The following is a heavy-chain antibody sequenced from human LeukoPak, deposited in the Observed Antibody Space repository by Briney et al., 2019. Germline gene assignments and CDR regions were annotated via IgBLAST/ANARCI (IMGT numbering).Heavy chain of an antibody. CDR3: ARMNRGNYFDY. CDR1: GFSLNASGMC. CDR2: IDWDDDT. Sequence: SGPTLVKPTQTLTLTCTFSGFSLNASGMCVSWIRQPPGKALEWLARIDWDDDTYYSTSLNTRLTISKDTSKNQVVLTMTNMDPVDTATYYCARMNRGNYFDYWGQGTLVTVSS. V-gene: IGHV2-70*11. J-gene: IGHJ4*02. D-gene: IGHD7-27*01.